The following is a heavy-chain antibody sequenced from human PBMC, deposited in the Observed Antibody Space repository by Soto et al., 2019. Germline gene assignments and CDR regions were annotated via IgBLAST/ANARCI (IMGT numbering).Heavy chain of an antibody. Sequence: SETLSLTCTVSGVSISGYYWSWIRQPPGKGLAWIGYMYNTGSTVYNPSFKSRVTFSVDTSKNQFSLKLNSVTAADTAVYYCARDLWGYCGTDCYPLDVWGQGTTVT. CDR1: GVSISGYY. CDR2: MYNTGST. J-gene: IGHJ6*02. V-gene: IGHV4-59*01. CDR3: ARDLWGYCGTDCYPLDV. D-gene: IGHD2-21*02.